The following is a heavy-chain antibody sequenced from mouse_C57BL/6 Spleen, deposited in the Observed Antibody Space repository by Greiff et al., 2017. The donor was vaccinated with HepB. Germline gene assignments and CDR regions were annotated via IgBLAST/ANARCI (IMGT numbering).Heavy chain of an antibody. J-gene: IGHJ4*01. Sequence: QVQLQQPGAELVMPGASVKLSCKASGYTFTSYWMHWVKQRPGQGLEWIGEIDPSDSYTNYNQKFKGKSTLTVDKSSSTAYMKLRSLTSEDSAVYYCAKSDYGYAMDYWGQGTSVTVSS. CDR2: IDPSDSYT. CDR1: GYTFTSYW. CDR3: AKSDYGYAMDY. D-gene: IGHD2-4*01. V-gene: IGHV1-69*01.